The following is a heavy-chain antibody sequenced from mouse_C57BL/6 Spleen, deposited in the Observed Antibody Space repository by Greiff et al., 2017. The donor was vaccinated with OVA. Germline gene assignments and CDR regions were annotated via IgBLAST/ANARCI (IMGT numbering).Heavy chain of an antibody. Sequence: EVQLQQSGPELVKPGASVKISCKASGYTFTDYYMNWVKQSHGKSLEWIGDINPNNGGTSYNQKFKGKATLTVDKSSSTAYMELRSLTSEDSAVYYCARDDSNKAWFAYWGQGTLVTVSA. CDR1: GYTFTDYY. CDR2: INPNNGGT. CDR3: ARDDSNKAWFAY. D-gene: IGHD2-5*01. V-gene: IGHV1-26*01. J-gene: IGHJ3*01.